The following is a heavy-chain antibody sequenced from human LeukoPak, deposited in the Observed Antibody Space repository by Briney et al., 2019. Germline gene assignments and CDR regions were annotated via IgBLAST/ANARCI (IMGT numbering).Heavy chain of an antibody. V-gene: IGHV3-23*01. CDR2: ISGSGGST. CDR3: AKVSFGYSSGWLTFDY. Sequence: GGSLRLSCAASGFTFSSYGMSWVRQAPGKGLEWVSAISGSGGSTYYADSVEGRFTISRDNSKNTLYLQMNSLRAEDTAVYYCAKVSFGYSSGWLTFDYWGQGTLVTVSS. CDR1: GFTFSSYG. J-gene: IGHJ4*02. D-gene: IGHD6-19*01.